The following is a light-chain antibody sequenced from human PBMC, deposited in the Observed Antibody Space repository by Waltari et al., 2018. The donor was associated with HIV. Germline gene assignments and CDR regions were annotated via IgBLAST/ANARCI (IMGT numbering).Light chain of an antibody. CDR1: SSNIENHY. V-gene: IGLV1-51*01. Sequence: QSVLTQPPSVSAAPGQKVTISCSGSSSNIENHYVSWYHQVPGTAPQHLIFDDNSRPAGIPDRFTGSKSATSATLGITGLQAGDEADYYCGTWDSRLSAYVFGTGTKVTVL. J-gene: IGLJ1*01. CDR2: DDN. CDR3: GTWDSRLSAYV.